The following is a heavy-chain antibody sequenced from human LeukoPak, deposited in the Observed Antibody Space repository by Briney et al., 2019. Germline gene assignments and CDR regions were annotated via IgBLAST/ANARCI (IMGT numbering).Heavy chain of an antibody. V-gene: IGHV3-30*18. Sequence: GGSLRLSCAASGFTFSSYGMHWVRQAPGKGLEWVAVISYDGSNKYYADSVKGRFTISRDNSKNTLYLQMSSLRAEDTAVYYCAKDTHCSGGSCDNWFDPWGQGTLVTVSS. CDR2: ISYDGSNK. CDR1: GFTFSSYG. J-gene: IGHJ5*02. D-gene: IGHD2-15*01. CDR3: AKDTHCSGGSCDNWFDP.